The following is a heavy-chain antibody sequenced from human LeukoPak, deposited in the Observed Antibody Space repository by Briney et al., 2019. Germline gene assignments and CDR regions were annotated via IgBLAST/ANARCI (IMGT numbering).Heavy chain of an antibody. J-gene: IGHJ4*02. CDR3: TKGFRAFRGVIANDY. Sequence: QPGRSLRLSCAASGFSFDDYAMYWVRQAPGKGLEWVSGISWKSGSIGYADSVKGRFTISRDNAKNSLYLQMNSLRPEDTALYYCTKGFRAFRGVIANDYWGQGTLVTVSS. D-gene: IGHD3-10*01. CDR1: GFSFDDYA. V-gene: IGHV3-9*01. CDR2: ISWKSGSI.